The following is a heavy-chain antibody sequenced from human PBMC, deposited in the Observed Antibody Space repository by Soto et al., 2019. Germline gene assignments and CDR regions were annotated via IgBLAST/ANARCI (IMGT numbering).Heavy chain of an antibody. CDR2: IDPSDSST. D-gene: IGHD5-18*01. V-gene: IGHV5-10-1*01. CDR3: ARCGYTYGLSHDY. CDR1: GYSFTSYW. J-gene: IGHJ4*02. Sequence: LGESLKISCKGSGYSFTSYWITWVRQMPGKGLEWMGKIDPSDSSTNYSPSFQGHVTISTDKSINTVYLQWSSLRASDTAMYYCARCGYTYGLSHDYWGQGTLVTVSS.